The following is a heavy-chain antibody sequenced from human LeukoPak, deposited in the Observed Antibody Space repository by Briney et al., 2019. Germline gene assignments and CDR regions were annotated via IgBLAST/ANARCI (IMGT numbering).Heavy chain of an antibody. Sequence: GGSLRLSCAASGFTFSSYAMHWVRQAPGKGLEWVAVISNDGSDKYFADSVKGRFSISRDNSKNTLYLQMNSLRAEDTAVYYCAKSGGTWYESVAFDFWGQGTMVTVSS. D-gene: IGHD6-13*01. CDR1: GFTFSSYA. CDR3: AKSGGTWYESVAFDF. J-gene: IGHJ3*01. V-gene: IGHV3-30-3*01. CDR2: ISNDGSDK.